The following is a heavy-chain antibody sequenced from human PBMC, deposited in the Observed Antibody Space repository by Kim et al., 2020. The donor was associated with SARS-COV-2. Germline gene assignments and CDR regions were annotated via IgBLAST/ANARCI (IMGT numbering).Heavy chain of an antibody. Sequence: SETLSLTCSVSGGSISTRTYSWGWIRQPPGKGLEWIGNINYRGTTYYNLSLKSRVAMSVDTSKNQFSLKLNSVTAADTAIYYCAGLSVVASSEDSWGQGT. CDR3: AGLSVVASSEDS. CDR2: INYRGTT. CDR1: GGSISTRTYS. D-gene: IGHD2-21*01. V-gene: IGHV4-39*01. J-gene: IGHJ4*02.